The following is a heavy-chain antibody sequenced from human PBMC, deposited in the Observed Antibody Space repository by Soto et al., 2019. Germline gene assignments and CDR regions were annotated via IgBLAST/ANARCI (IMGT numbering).Heavy chain of an antibody. V-gene: IGHV1-69*06. CDR1: GGTFSIYA. J-gene: IGHJ4*02. Sequence: SVKVSCKASGGTFSIYAISCVLQSPGQGLEWMGGIIPIFGTANYAQKFQGRVTITADKSTSTAYMELSSLRSEDTAVYYCARGGWELLTGFDYWGQGTLVTVSS. CDR2: IIPIFGTA. D-gene: IGHD1-26*01. CDR3: ARGGWELLTGFDY.